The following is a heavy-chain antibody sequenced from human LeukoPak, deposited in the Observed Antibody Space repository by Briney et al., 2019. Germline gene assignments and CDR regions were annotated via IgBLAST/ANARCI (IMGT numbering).Heavy chain of an antibody. CDR1: GGSISTYS. J-gene: IGHJ6*03. D-gene: IGHD6-19*01. Sequence: PSETLSLTCTVSGGSISTYSWNWIRQPAGKGLEWIGHLSTSESTNYNPSLKGRVTMSVDKSKNQFSLRMSSVTAPDTAAYYCARAGGVADTYYYYYMDVWGKGTTVIVPS. V-gene: IGHV4-4*07. CDR3: ARAGGVADTYYYYYMDV. CDR2: LSTSEST.